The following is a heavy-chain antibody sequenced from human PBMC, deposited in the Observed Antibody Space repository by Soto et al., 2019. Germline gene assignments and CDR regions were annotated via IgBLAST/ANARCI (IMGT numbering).Heavy chain of an antibody. V-gene: IGHV3-30*18. CDR2: ILYDGSNS. J-gene: IGHJ4*02. D-gene: IGHD3-22*01. CDR1: GFTFTRHG. Sequence: PGGSLRLSCAASGFTFTRHGMHWVRQAPGKGLEWVAVILYDGSNSYYADSVKGRFTISRDNSKNTLYLQMNSLRAEDTAVYCCAKDSRYYYDSSDYWAQGTLVTVSS. CDR3: AKDSRYYYDSSDY.